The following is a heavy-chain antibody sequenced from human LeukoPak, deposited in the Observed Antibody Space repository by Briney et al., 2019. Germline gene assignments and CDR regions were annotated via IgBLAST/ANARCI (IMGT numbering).Heavy chain of an antibody. CDR1: GFTFSSYW. CDR2: INSDGTST. J-gene: IGHJ4*02. V-gene: IGHV3-74*01. D-gene: IGHD2-2*03. Sequence: GGSLRLSCAASGFTFSSYWMHCVRQAPGEGLVCVSRINSDGTSTTYADSVKGRFTISRDNARNTLCMQMNSLRAEDTAVYYCARATLDIVGATRTFDYWGQGTLVTVSS. CDR3: ARATLDIVGATRTFDY.